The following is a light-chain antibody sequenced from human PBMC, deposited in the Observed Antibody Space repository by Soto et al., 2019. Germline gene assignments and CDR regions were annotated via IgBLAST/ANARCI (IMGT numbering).Light chain of an antibody. J-gene: IGLJ3*02. CDR2: EVT. V-gene: IGLV2-23*02. CDR1: NSDIGAYNL. Sequence: QSALTQPASVSGSPGQSITISCTGTNSDIGAYNLVSWYQQHPGKAPKLMIYEVTKRPSGVSNRFSGSKSGNTASLTISGLQAEDEADYYCCSYAGSGTWLFGGGTKLTVL. CDR3: CSYAGSGTWL.